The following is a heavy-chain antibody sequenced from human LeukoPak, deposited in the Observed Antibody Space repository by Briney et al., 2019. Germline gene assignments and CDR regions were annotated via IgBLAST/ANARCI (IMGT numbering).Heavy chain of an antibody. Sequence: PSETLSLTCAVYGGSFSDYYWSWIRQPPGKGLEWIGEINHSGSTNYNPSLKSRVTISVDTSKNQFSLKLSSVTAADTAVYYCARKLTYYYGSGSYYKALDVWGKGTTVTVSS. CDR1: GGSFSDYY. CDR2: INHSGST. CDR3: ARKLTYYYGSGSYYKALDV. D-gene: IGHD3-10*01. V-gene: IGHV4-34*01. J-gene: IGHJ6*04.